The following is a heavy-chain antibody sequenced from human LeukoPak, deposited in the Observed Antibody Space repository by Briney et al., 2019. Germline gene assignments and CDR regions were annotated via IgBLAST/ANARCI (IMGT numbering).Heavy chain of an antibody. CDR2: ISYDGSNK. CDR3: AKVGRSPPNYYDSSGPPLDY. V-gene: IGHV3-30*18. D-gene: IGHD3-22*01. CDR1: GFTFSSYG. Sequence: GGSLRLSCAASGFTFSSYGMHWVRQAPGKGLEWVAVISYDGSNKYYADSVKGRFTISRDNSKNTLYLQMNSLRAEDTAVYYCAKVGRSPPNYYDSSGPPLDYWGQGTLVTVSS. J-gene: IGHJ4*02.